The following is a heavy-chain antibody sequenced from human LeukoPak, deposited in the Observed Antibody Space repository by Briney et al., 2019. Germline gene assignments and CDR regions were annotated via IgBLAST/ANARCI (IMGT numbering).Heavy chain of an antibody. J-gene: IGHJ4*02. CDR1: GFSLTSSGDA. CDR2: IFWDDDK. Sequence: SGPTLVKPTQTLTLTCTFSGFSLTSSGDAVAWIRQPPGKALEWLALIFWDDDKRHSSSLKNRLTITKDTSKKQVVLTMTNMDPVDTSTYYCAHRGIAAATYYFDYWGQGTLVTVSS. CDR3: AHRGIAAATYYFDY. D-gene: IGHD6-13*01. V-gene: IGHV2-5*02.